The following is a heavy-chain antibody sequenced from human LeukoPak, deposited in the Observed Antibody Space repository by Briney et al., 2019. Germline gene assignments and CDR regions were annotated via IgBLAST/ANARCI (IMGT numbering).Heavy chain of an antibody. CDR1: GYTFTSYG. V-gene: IGHV1-18*01. J-gene: IGHJ4*02. CDR3: ARATKGIAAAGGTVYYFDY. D-gene: IGHD6-13*01. Sequence: ASVKVSCKASGYTFTSYGISWVRQAPRQGLEWMGWISAYNGNTNYAQKLQGRVTMTTDTSTSTAYMELRSLRSDDTAVYYCARATKGIAAAGGTVYYFDYWGQGTLVTVSS. CDR2: ISAYNGNT.